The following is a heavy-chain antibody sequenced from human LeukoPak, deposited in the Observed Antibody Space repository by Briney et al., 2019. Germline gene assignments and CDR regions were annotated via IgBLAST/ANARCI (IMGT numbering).Heavy chain of an antibody. D-gene: IGHD3-9*01. V-gene: IGHV3-30*02. CDR3: ARCPELRYFDWLGYYYYMDV. CDR1: GFTFSSYG. J-gene: IGHJ6*03. CDR2: IRYDGSNK. Sequence: GGSLRLSCAASGFTFSSYGMHWVRQAPGKGLEWVAFIRYDGSNKYYAESVKGRFTISRDNSKNTLYLQMNSLRAEDTAIYYCARCPELRYFDWLGYYYYMDVWGKGTTVTVAS.